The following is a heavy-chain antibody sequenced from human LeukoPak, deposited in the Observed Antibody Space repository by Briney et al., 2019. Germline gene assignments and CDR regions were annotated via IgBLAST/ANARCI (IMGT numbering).Heavy chain of an antibody. D-gene: IGHD6-25*01. CDR2: IWPDGSKK. CDR1: GFTFSTYA. J-gene: IGHJ4*02. Sequence: GGSLRLSCAASGFTFSTYAMHWVRQAPGKGLEWVAVIWPDGSKKYYADSVKGRFAISRENSKNTVYLQMNDLRPGDTALYFCAKISSSAESNFDYWGQGTLLTVSS. V-gene: IGHV3-33*06. CDR3: AKISSSAESNFDY.